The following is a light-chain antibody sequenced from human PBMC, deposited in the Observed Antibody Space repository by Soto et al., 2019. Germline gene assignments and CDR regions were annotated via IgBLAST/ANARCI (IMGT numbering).Light chain of an antibody. V-gene: IGKV1-5*01. CDR2: DVS. CDR1: QSVSNW. CDR3: QQYDSYSWT. Sequence: DIQMTQSPSTLSASVGERVTITCRASQSVSNWLAWYQQKPGKAPNLLIYDVSSLESGVPSRFSGSGSETEFILTISSLQPDDFAPYYCQQYDSYSWTFGQGTKVEMK. J-gene: IGKJ1*01.